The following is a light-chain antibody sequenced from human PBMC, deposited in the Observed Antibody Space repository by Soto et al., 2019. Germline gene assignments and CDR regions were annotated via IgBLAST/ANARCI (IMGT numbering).Light chain of an antibody. CDR3: QKYNSAPWT. J-gene: IGKJ1*01. CDR1: QGISNY. Sequence: DIRMTQSPSSLSPSVGDRVTITCRASQGISNYLAWYQQKPGKVPKLLTYAASTLQSGVPSRFSGSGSGTDFTLTISSLQPEDVATYYCQKYNSAPWTFGQGTKVDIK. CDR2: AAS. V-gene: IGKV1-27*01.